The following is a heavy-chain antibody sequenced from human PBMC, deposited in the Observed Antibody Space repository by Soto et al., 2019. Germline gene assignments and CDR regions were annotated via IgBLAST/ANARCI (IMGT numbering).Heavy chain of an antibody. Sequence: GGSLRLSCAASGFSLSDYTMNWVRQAPGKGLEWVSSISKGSDYIFYADKVKGRFTISRDNARNSLHLQMTSLRVEDTAVYYCAKDSGCVNNACAYDPWGQGTLVTVSS. V-gene: IGHV3-21*01. CDR2: ISKGSDYI. J-gene: IGHJ5*02. D-gene: IGHD1-20*01. CDR3: AKDSGCVNNACAYDP. CDR1: GFSLSDYT.